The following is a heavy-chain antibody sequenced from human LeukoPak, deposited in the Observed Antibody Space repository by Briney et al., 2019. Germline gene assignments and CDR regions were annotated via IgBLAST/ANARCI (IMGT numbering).Heavy chain of an antibody. CDR1: GYTFTVYY. J-gene: IGHJ4*02. CDR3: ARGRCGGSTSCLYFDY. Sequence: ASVKVSCKASGYTFTVYYMHWVRQAPGQGLEWMGWINPNSGGTNYAQKFQGRVTMTRDTSISTAYMELSRLRSDDTAVYYCARGRCGGSTSCLYFDYWGQGTLVTVSS. D-gene: IGHD2-2*01. CDR2: INPNSGGT. V-gene: IGHV1-2*02.